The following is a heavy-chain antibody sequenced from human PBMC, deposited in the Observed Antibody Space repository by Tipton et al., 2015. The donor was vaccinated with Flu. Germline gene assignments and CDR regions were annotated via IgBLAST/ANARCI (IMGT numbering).Heavy chain of an antibody. D-gene: IGHD2-21*01. J-gene: IGHJ4*02. CDR3: ARGPPGPSIRAYYFDI. CDR2: FYTSGST. Sequence: TLSLTCTVSGGSISSYYWSWIRQPAGKGLEWIGRFYTSGSTNYNASLKSRVTMSVDTSKNQFSLKLSSVTAADTAVYYCARGPPGPSIRAYYFDIWGQGVLVTVSS. V-gene: IGHV4-4*07. CDR1: GGSISSYY.